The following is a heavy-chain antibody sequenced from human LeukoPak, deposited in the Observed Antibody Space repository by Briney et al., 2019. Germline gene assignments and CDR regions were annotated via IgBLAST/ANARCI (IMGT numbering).Heavy chain of an antibody. CDR1: GYTFTSYY. V-gene: IGHV1-46*01. Sequence: ASVKVSCKASGYTFTSYYIHWVRQAPGQGLEWMGIINPSGGSTSYAQKFQGRVTMTRDTSTSTVYMDLSSLRSEDTDVYYCARVLDSGLDYWGQGTLVTVSS. D-gene: IGHD5-12*01. J-gene: IGHJ4*02. CDR2: INPSGGST. CDR3: ARVLDSGLDY.